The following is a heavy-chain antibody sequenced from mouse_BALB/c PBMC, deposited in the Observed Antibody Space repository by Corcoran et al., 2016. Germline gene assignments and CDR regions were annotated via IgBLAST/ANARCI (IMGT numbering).Heavy chain of an antibody. J-gene: IGHJ4*01. CDR2: IDPANGNT. CDR3: AQIYYGYDGGNAMDY. D-gene: IGHD2-2*01. Sequence: EVQLQQSGAELVKPGASVKLSCTASGFNIKDTYMHWVKQRPEQGLEWIGRIDPANGNTKYDPKFQGKATITADTSSNTAYLQLSSLTSEDTAVYYCAQIYYGYDGGNAMDYWGQGTSVTVSS. CDR1: GFNIKDTY. V-gene: IGHV14-3*02.